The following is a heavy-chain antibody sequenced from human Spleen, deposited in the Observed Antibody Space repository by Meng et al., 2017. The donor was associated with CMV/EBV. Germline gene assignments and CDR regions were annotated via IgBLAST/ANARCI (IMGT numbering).Heavy chain of an antibody. CDR2: ISYDGNNK. CDR1: GFTFSNYA. J-gene: IGHJ6*02. CDR3: AREVRDIAMVNPRGSYYYGMDV. Sequence: GESLKISCAASGFTFSNYAMHWVRQAPGRGLKWVALISYDGNNKYYADSVRGRFTISRDNSKNTLSLQMNSLRPEDTAVYYCAREVRDIAMVNPRGSYYYGMDVWGQGTTVTVSS. D-gene: IGHD5-18*01. V-gene: IGHV3-30*04.